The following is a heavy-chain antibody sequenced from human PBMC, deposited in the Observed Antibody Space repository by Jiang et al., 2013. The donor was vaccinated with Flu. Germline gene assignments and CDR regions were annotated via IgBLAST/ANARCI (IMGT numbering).Heavy chain of an antibody. CDR2: TYYRSKWYN. CDR3: ARQGTGGRSFDI. CDR1: SSNNAA. Sequence: SSNNAAWNWIRQSPSRGLEWLGRTYYRSKWYNDYAVSVKGRITINPDTSKNQFSLQLNSVTPEDTAVFYCARQGTGGRSFDIWGQGTMVTVSS. V-gene: IGHV6-1*01. J-gene: IGHJ3*02. D-gene: IGHD2-8*02.